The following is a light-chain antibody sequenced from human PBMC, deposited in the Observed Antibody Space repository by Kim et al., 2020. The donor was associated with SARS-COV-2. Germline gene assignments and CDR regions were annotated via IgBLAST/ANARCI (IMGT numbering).Light chain of an antibody. CDR1: SSNIGSNS. Sequence: RVTISCSGSSSNIGSNSVNWYQQVPGTAPKVLIYNNNQRPSGVPDRFSASKSGTSASLAISGLQSEDEADYYCASWDDTLSGWVFGGGTQLTVL. J-gene: IGLJ3*02. CDR2: NNN. CDR3: ASWDDTLSGWV. V-gene: IGLV1-44*01.